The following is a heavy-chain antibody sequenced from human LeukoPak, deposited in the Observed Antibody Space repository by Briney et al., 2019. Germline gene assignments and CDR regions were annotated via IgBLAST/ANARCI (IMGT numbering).Heavy chain of an antibody. V-gene: IGHV1-18*01. Sequence: ASVKVSSNAAGYTCTTYGMSGVRQPPGRGLEGRGWISSYNVNANYAQKLEGRVTMPTDTSRSTAYMELRSLRSDDTAVYYCARDRIYCSSTSCYGGIYYYGMDVWGQGTTVTVSS. D-gene: IGHD2-2*01. CDR2: ISSYNVNA. CDR1: GYTCTTYG. J-gene: IGHJ6*02. CDR3: ARDRIYCSSTSCYGGIYYYGMDV.